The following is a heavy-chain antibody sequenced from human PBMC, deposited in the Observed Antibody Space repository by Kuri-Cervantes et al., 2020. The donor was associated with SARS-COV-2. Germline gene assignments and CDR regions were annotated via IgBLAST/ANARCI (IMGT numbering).Heavy chain of an antibody. J-gene: IGHJ4*02. CDR1: GGSISSGGYH. V-gene: IGHV4-30-2*01. D-gene: IGHD6-6*01. CDR2: IYHSGST. CDR3: ARGNSSSGFDY. Sequence: SCTVSGGSISSGGYHWSWIRQQPGKGLEWIGYIYHSGSTYYNPSLKSRVTISVDRSKNQFSLKLSSVTAADTAVYYCARGNSSSGFDYWGQGTLVTVSS.